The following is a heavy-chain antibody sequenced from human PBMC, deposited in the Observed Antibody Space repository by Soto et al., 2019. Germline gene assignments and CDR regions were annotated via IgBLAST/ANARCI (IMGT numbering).Heavy chain of an antibody. CDR2: IYYSGST. J-gene: IGHJ4*02. CDR1: GGSISSYY. CDR3: AREGDEHSSGYEARGNAYFDY. Sequence: SETLSLTCTVSGGSISSYYWSWIRQPPGKGLEWIGYIYYSGSTNYNPSLKSRVTISVDTSKNQFSLKLSSVTAADTAVYYCAREGDEHSSGYEARGNAYFDYWGQGTLVTVSS. D-gene: IGHD3-22*01. V-gene: IGHV4-59*01.